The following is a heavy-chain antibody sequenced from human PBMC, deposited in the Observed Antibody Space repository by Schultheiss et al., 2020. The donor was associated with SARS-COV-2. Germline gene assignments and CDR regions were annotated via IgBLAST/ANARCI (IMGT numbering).Heavy chain of an antibody. D-gene: IGHD6-19*01. CDR1: GYSFTTYW. Sequence: GGSLRLSCKASGYSFTTYWIGWVRQMPGKGLEWMGIIYPGDSDTRYSPSFQGHVTISADKSISTAYLQWSSLKASDTAIYYCARQGRYSTGWSPFDYWGQGTLVTVSS. J-gene: IGHJ4*02. CDR3: ARQGRYSTGWSPFDY. V-gene: IGHV5-51*01. CDR2: IYPGDSDT.